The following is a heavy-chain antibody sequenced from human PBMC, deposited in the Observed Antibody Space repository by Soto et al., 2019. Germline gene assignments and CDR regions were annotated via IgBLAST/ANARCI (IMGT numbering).Heavy chain of an antibody. V-gene: IGHV4-4*02. D-gene: IGHD4-17*01. CDR2: IYHSGST. CDR1: GDSISSSNW. Sequence: QVQLQESGPGLVKPSGTLSLTCAVSGDSISSSNWWSWVRQPPGKGLEWIGEIYHSGSTNYNPSLKSRVTISVDKSNNHFSLKLNSVLAADTAVYVCARKDYGGLFLSWGQGTLVTVSS. J-gene: IGHJ5*02. CDR3: ARKDYGGLFLS.